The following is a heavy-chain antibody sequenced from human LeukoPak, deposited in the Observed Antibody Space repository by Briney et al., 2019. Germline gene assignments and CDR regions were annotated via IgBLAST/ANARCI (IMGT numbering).Heavy chain of an antibody. CDR2: IYYSGST. D-gene: IGHD3-3*01. V-gene: IGHV4-30-4*08. CDR1: GGSISSGDYY. Sequence: PSETLSLTCTVSGGSISSGDYYWSWIRQPPGKGLEWIGYIYYSGSTYYNPSLKSRVTISVDTSKNQFSLKLSSVTAADTAVYYCASPGSGFWSGHMDVWGKGTTVTVSS. CDR3: ASPGSGFWSGHMDV. J-gene: IGHJ6*03.